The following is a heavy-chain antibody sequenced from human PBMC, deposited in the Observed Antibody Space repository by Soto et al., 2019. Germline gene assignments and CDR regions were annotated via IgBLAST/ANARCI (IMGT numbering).Heavy chain of an antibody. V-gene: IGHV1-18*04. Sequence: QVQLVQSGPEVKKPGASVKVSCKASGYTFSTYSLNWGRQAPGQGLEWMGEISPSSGHAIYAQTLQGRVTMTKDTSSSTAYMELESLTSDDTAIYYCARRMIRGVNENEYWGQGTLVTVSS. D-gene: IGHD3-10*01. CDR2: ISPSSGHA. CDR3: ARRMIRGVNENEY. CDR1: GYTFSTYS. J-gene: IGHJ4*02.